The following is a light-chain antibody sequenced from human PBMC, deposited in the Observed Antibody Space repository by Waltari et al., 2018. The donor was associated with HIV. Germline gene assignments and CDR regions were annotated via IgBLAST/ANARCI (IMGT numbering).Light chain of an antibody. Sequence: QSALPQPPPASGSLGQSVTISCTGTRSDVGGYNYVSWYQQYTGEAPKLIIYDVNKRPSGVPDRVSGSKSGNTASLTVSGLQGEDEAQYYCSAYAGSNNLVLFGGGTKLTVL. J-gene: IGLJ2*01. V-gene: IGLV2-8*01. CDR2: DVN. CDR3: SAYAGSNNLVL. CDR1: RSDVGGYNY.